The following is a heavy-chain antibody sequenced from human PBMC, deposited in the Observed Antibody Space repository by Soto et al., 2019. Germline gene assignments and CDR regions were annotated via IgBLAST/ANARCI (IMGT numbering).Heavy chain of an antibody. D-gene: IGHD4-17*01. J-gene: IGHJ3*02. CDR1: GGSISSGGYY. Sequence: SETLSLTCTVSGGSISSGGYYWSWIRQHPGKGLEWIGYIYYSGSTYYNPSLKSRVTISVDTSKNQFSLKLSSVTAADTAVYYCARGRSDYGAHSAFDIWGQGTMVTVSS. V-gene: IGHV4-31*03. CDR3: ARGRSDYGAHSAFDI. CDR2: IYYSGST.